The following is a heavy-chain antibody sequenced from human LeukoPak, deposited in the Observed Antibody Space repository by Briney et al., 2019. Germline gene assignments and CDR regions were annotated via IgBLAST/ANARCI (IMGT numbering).Heavy chain of an antibody. Sequence: SETLSLTCAVYGGSFSGYYWSWIRQPPGKGLEWIGEINHSGSTNYNPSLKSRVTISVDTSKNQFSLKLNSVTAADTAVYYCARDAGITIFGVVTHYYYYMDVWGKGTTVTVSS. V-gene: IGHV4-34*01. CDR2: INHSGST. D-gene: IGHD3-3*01. CDR1: GGSFSGYY. CDR3: ARDAGITIFGVVTHYYYYMDV. J-gene: IGHJ6*03.